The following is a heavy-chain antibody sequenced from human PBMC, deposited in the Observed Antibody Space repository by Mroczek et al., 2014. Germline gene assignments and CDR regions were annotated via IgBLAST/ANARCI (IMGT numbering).Heavy chain of an antibody. CDR3: ARVLSQQQLVPYFDY. D-gene: IGHD6-13*01. CDR2: INPNSGGT. CDR1: GYTFTGYY. J-gene: IGHJ4*02. Sequence: QVQLVQSGAEVKKPGASVKVSCKASGYTFTGYYMHWVRQAPGQGLEWMGWINPNSGGTNYAQKFQGRVTMTRDTSISTAYMELSRLRSDDTAVYYCARVLSQQQLVPYFDYWGQGTLVTVSS. V-gene: IGHV1-2*02.